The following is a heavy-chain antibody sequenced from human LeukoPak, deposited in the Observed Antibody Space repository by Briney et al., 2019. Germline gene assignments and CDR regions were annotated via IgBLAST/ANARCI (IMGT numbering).Heavy chain of an antibody. CDR2: ISYDGSNK. CDR3: AREGDYYDSSGPVDVSFDY. CDR1: GFTFSSYA. D-gene: IGHD3-22*01. J-gene: IGHJ4*02. V-gene: IGHV3-30*04. Sequence: PGGSLRLSCAASGFTFSSYAMHWVRQAPGKGLEWVAVISYDGSNKYYADSVKGRFTISRDNSKNTLYLQMNSLRAEDTAVYYCAREGDYYDSSGPVDVSFDYWGQGTLVTVSS.